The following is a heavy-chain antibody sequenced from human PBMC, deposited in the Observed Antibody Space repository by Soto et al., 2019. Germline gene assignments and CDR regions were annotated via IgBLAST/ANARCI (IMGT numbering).Heavy chain of an antibody. V-gene: IGHV1-18*01. CDR2: ISAYNGNT. CDR1: GDTFASFG. Sequence: SVKVSFKASGDTFASFGFSWVRQAPGQGLEWLGWISAYNGNTHYAQKVRDRVTLTTDTSTNTAYMELRSLTSDDTAVYYCARDQESITDRILQYWGQGTRVTVYS. CDR3: ARDQESITDRILQY. J-gene: IGHJ4*02. D-gene: IGHD3-10*01.